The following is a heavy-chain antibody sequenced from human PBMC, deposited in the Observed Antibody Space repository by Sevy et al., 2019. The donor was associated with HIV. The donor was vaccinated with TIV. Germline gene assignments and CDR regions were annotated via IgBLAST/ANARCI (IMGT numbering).Heavy chain of an antibody. CDR2: LSFDATTE. D-gene: IGHD5-12*01. CDR3: ARDLPNPNGYYLDSAFDY. Sequence: GGSLRLSCAASGFTFRNYAIHWVRQAPGKGLEWVAVLSFDATTEYYADSVKGRFTISRDNSVITVFLHMNSLRPEDTAVYYCARDLPNPNGYYLDSAFDYWGPGTLVTVSS. CDR1: GFTFRNYA. V-gene: IGHV3-30*04. J-gene: IGHJ4*02.